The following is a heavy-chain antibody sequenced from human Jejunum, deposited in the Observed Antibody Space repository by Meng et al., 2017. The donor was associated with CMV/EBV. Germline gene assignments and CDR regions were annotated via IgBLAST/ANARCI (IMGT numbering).Heavy chain of an antibody. D-gene: IGHD3/OR15-3a*01. CDR3: ARGGTYNFWTTYFSFPFDS. Sequence: YWIGWVRQMPGRGLEWMSIIHPYDSDTRYSQSFQSQVTISIDYSINTAYLQTSSLKASDTAIYYCARGGTYNFWTTYFSFPFDSWGQGTPVTVSS. V-gene: IGHV5-51*01. CDR2: IHPYDSDT. J-gene: IGHJ4*02. CDR1: YW.